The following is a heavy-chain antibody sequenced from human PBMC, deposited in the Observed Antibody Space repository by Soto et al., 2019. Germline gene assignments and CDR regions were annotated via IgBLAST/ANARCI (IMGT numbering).Heavy chain of an antibody. CDR1: GFTFSSYS. V-gene: IGHV3-48*01. CDR2: ISSSSSTI. CDR3: ARDIDG. D-gene: IGHD2-15*01. Sequence: EVQVVESGGGLVQPGGSLRLSCAASGFTFSSYSMNWVRQATGKGLEWVSYISSSSSTIFYADSVKVRFTTSRDNAKNALHLQMNSLSAEDTAVYYCARDIDGGGQGTLVTVSS. J-gene: IGHJ4*02.